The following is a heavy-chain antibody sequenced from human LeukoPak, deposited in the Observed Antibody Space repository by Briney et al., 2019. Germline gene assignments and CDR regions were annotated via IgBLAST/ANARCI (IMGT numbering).Heavy chain of an antibody. D-gene: IGHD6-19*01. Sequence: GASVKVSCKASGGTFSSYAISWVRQAPGQGLEWMGRIIPILGIANYAQKFQGRVTITADKSTSTAYMELSSLRSEDTAVYYCARAILGIPVAGPHFDYWGQGTLVTVSS. CDR1: GGTFSSYA. V-gene: IGHV1-69*04. CDR2: IIPILGIA. CDR3: ARAILGIPVAGPHFDY. J-gene: IGHJ4*02.